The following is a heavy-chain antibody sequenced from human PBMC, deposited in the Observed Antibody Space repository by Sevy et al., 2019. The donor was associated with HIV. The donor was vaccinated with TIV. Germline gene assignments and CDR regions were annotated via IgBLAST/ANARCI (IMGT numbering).Heavy chain of an antibody. D-gene: IGHD3-10*01. CDR2: FDPEDGET. Sequence: ASVKVSCKVSGYTLTKLSMHWVRQAPGKGLEWMGGFDPEDGETIYAQKFQGRVTMTEDTSTDTAYMELSSLRSEDTAVYYCATVSHVWFGELSGMDVWGQGTTVTVSS. J-gene: IGHJ6*02. V-gene: IGHV1-24*01. CDR3: ATVSHVWFGELSGMDV. CDR1: GYTLTKLS.